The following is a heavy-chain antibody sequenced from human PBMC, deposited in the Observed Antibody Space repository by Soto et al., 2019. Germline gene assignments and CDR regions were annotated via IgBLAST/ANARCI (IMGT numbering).Heavy chain of an antibody. Sequence: EAQLVESGGGLVQPGGSLKLSCAASGFIFSGSAMHWVRQASGKGLEWVGRIRNKADNYATAYAASVRGRFTISRDDSKNTAYMQMNSLKTEDTALYYCTRTRVGTTPFDYWGQGTLVTVSS. D-gene: IGHD1-26*01. CDR3: TRTRVGTTPFDY. V-gene: IGHV3-73*02. CDR1: GFIFSGSA. CDR2: IRNKADNYAT. J-gene: IGHJ4*02.